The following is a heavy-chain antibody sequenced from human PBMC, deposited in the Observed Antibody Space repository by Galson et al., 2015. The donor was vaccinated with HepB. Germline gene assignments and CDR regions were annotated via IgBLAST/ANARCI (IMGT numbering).Heavy chain of an antibody. V-gene: IGHV6-1*01. J-gene: IGHJ4*02. CDR3: TRGDLEMTY. Sequence: CAISGDSVSSDSAAWNWIRQSPSRGLEWLGRTYYRSKWYNNYAVSVKSRITINPDTTKNQFSLQLNSVTPEDTAVYYCTRGDLEMTYWGQGTLVTVSS. CDR2: TYYRSKWYN. D-gene: IGHD1-1*01. CDR1: GDSVSSDSAA.